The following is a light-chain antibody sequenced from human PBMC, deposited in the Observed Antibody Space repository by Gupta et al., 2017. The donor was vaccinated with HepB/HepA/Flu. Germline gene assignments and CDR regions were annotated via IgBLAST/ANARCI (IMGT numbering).Light chain of an antibody. J-gene: IGKJ1*01. CDR1: QSINDW. Sequence: DIQMTQSPSTLSASLGDRVTITCRASQSINDWLAWYQQKPGNAPKLLISKASNLEIGVPARFIGSGSGTEFTLTITSLQPNDSATYFCRQENRSSWTFGQGTKVETK. CDR3: RQENRSSWT. V-gene: IGKV1-5*03. CDR2: KAS.